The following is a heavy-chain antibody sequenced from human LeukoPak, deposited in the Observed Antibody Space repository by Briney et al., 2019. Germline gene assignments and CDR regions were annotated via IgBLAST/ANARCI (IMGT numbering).Heavy chain of an antibody. V-gene: IGHV1-2*02. CDR2: INPNSGGT. D-gene: IGHD1-26*01. Sequence: ASVKVSCKASGYTFTGYYMHWVRQAPRQGLEWMGGINPNSGGTNSAQKFQGRVTMTRDTSINTAYMELTSLTSDDTALYYCARKISGSYRIDYWGQGTLVTVSS. CDR3: ARKISGSYRIDY. CDR1: GYTFTGYY. J-gene: IGHJ4*02.